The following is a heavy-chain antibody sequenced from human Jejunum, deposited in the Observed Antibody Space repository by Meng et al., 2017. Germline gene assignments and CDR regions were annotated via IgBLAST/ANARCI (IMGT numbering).Heavy chain of an antibody. V-gene: IGHV1-18*01. CDR2: ISAYNGNT. CDR3: VVDSSSTTSYGIDH. J-gene: IGHJ4*02. Sequence: QVRLVQTGAEVKKAGASVRVSCKASGFTLSRYGISWVRQAPGQGLEWMGWISAYNGNTNYAQKVQGRVTMTTDTSTGTAYMELKSLRSDDTAVYYCVVDSSSTTSYGIDHWGQGTLVTVSS. D-gene: IGHD2-2*01. CDR1: GFTLSRYG.